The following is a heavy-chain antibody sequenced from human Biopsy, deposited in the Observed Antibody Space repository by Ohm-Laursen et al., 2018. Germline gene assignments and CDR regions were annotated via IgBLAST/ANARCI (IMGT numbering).Heavy chain of an antibody. D-gene: IGHD3-22*01. J-gene: IGHJ2*01. CDR1: GDSISSYY. V-gene: IGHV4-59*01. CDR2: VYYTGST. CDR3: ARDRGYYSDRTVPGYFDL. Sequence: GTLALTCTVSGDSISSYYWSWIRQPPGKGLQWIGYVYYTGSTDYNPSLQSRVTISVDTSKNHFSLRLRSVTPADTAIYYCARDRGYYSDRTVPGYFDLWGRGTLVTVSS.